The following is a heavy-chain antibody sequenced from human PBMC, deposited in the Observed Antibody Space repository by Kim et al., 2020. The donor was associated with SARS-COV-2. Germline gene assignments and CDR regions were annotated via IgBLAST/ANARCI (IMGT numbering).Heavy chain of an antibody. V-gene: IGHV2-70*01. CDR1: GFSLSTSGMC. CDR3: ARIIGQQLGSDAFDI. CDR2: IDWDDDK. Sequence: SGPTLVNPTQTLTLTCTFSGFSLSTSGMCVSWIRQPPGKALEWLALIDWDDDKYYSTSLKTRLTISKDTSKNQVVLTMTNMDPVDTATYYCARIIGQQLGSDAFDIWGQGTMVTVSS. D-gene: IGHD6-13*01. J-gene: IGHJ3*02.